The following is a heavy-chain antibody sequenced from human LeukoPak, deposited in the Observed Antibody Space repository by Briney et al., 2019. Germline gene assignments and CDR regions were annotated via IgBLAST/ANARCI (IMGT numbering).Heavy chain of an antibody. CDR3: ARARSTTNGLFDY. D-gene: IGHD1-14*01. J-gene: IGHJ4*02. Sequence: QPGGSLRLSCAASGLTLTNYAMSWVRQAPGKGLEWISGDSISDIYTNYADSVKGRFTVSRDASRNTLYLDMSSLRAEDTALYYCARARSTTNGLFDYWGQGTLVTVSP. V-gene: IGHV3-23*01. CDR2: DSISDIYT. CDR1: GLTLTNYA.